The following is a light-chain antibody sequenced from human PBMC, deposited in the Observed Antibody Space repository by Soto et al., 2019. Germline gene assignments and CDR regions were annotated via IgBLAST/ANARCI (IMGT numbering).Light chain of an antibody. J-gene: IGKJ2*01. Sequence: PGVSATLSCRASQTVSRDFLAWYQQKPGQAPKLLIYGASTRATGVPDRFGGTGSGTDFTLSISELEPDDFAVYYCQQYATSPVTFGQGTKLDIK. CDR1: QTVSRDF. CDR3: QQYATSPVT. CDR2: GAS. V-gene: IGKV3-20*01.